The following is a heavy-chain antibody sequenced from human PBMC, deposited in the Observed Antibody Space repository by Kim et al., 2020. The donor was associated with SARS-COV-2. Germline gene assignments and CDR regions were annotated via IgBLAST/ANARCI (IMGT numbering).Heavy chain of an antibody. Sequence: ASVKVSCKASGYTFTGYYMHWVRQAPGQGLEWMGWINPNSGGTNYAQKFQGRVTMTRDTSISTAYMELSRLRSDDTAVYYCARWGAMAYSPFDYWGQGTLVTVSS. CDR2: INPNSGGT. V-gene: IGHV1-2*02. CDR1: GYTFTGYY. CDR3: ARWGAMAYSPFDY. J-gene: IGHJ4*02. D-gene: IGHD3-16*01.